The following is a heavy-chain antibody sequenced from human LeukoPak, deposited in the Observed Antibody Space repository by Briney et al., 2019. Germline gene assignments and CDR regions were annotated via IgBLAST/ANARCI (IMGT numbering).Heavy chain of an antibody. D-gene: IGHD6-13*01. J-gene: IGHJ4*02. CDR3: ARDNTIGAADYYFDY. CDR1: GGSISSSGYY. Sequence: SETLSLTCTVSGGSISSSGYYWGWIRQPPGKGLEWVGSVYYTGSTFYNPSLKSRVTTSVDTSKNHFSLNLSSVTAADTAVYYCARDNTIGAADYYFDYWGQGTLVTVSS. V-gene: IGHV4-39*02. CDR2: VYYTGST.